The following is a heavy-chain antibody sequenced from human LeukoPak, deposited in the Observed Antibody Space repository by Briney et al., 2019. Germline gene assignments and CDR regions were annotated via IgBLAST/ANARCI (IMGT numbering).Heavy chain of an antibody. V-gene: IGHV6-1*01. Sequence: SQTLSLTCAISGDSVSSNSAAWNWIRQSPSRGLEWLGRTYYRSKWYNDYAVSVKSRITINPDTSKNQFSLQLNSVTPEDTAVYYCARSGGRWPQLMGLLSHAFDIWGQGTMVTVSS. CDR2: TYYRSKWYN. D-gene: IGHD5-24*01. CDR3: ARSGGRWPQLMGLLSHAFDI. CDR1: GDSVSSNSAA. J-gene: IGHJ3*02.